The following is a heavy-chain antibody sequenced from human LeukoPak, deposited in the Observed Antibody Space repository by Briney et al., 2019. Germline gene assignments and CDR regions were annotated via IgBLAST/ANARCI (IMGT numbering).Heavy chain of an antibody. CDR2: IIPNSGAT. J-gene: IGHJ3*01. D-gene: IGHD2-21*01. V-gene: IGHV1-2*06. CDR3: ARDPSVWHAHAFDL. CDR1: GYIFTAYH. Sequence: ASVKVSCKPSGYIFTAYHLHWVRQAPGQGLEWVGRIIPNSGATNYAQNFQGRVTMTSDTSISTAYMELTRLSPDDTAVYYCARDPSVWHAHAFDLWGQGTMVTVSS.